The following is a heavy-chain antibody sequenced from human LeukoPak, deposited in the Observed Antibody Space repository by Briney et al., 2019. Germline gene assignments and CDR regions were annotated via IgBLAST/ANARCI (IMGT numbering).Heavy chain of an antibody. CDR2: IYSGGST. CDR1: GFTVSNNY. J-gene: IGHJ4*02. Sequence: PGGSLRLSCAASGFTVSNNYMSWVRQAPGKGLEWVSVIYSGGSTYYADSVKGRFTISRDNSKNTLYLQMNSLRAEDTAVYYCARADYGDFQFDYWGQGTLVTVSS. V-gene: IGHV3-53*01. D-gene: IGHD4-17*01. CDR3: ARADYGDFQFDY.